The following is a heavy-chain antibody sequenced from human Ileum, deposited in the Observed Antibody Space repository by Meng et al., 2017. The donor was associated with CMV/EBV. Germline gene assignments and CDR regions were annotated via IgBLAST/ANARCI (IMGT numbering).Heavy chain of an antibody. CDR2: VSAGGETT. CDR3: AKDLTGTIKVFDD. J-gene: IGHJ4*02. Sequence: GALKISCAASGFIFSSCDMSWVRQTPGKGPEWVSTVSAGGETTYYGDSARGRFTISRDDSKNTLYLQMNSLRAEDTAIYYCAKDLTGTIKVFDDWGQGTLVTVSS. V-gene: IGHV3-23*01. D-gene: IGHD2-8*02. CDR1: GFIFSSCD.